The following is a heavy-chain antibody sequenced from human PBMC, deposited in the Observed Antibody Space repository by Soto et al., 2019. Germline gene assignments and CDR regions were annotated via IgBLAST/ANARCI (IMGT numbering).Heavy chain of an antibody. D-gene: IGHD2-21*02. CDR3: ARDRAYCGGDCFEPDAFDI. Sequence: ASVKVSCKASGYTFTIYYMHWVRQAPGQGLEWMGIINPSGGSTSYAQKFQGRVTMTRDTSTSTVYMELSSLRSEDTAVYYCARDRAYCGGDCFEPDAFDIWGQGTMVTVSS. V-gene: IGHV1-46*01. CDR1: GYTFTIYY. J-gene: IGHJ3*02. CDR2: INPSGGST.